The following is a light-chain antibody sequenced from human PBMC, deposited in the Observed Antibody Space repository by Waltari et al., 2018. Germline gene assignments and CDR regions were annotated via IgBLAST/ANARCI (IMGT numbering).Light chain of an antibody. J-gene: IGKJ1*01. Sequence: EIVLTQSPGTLSLSPGESATLSCRTSQSVTRALAWYQQKPGQAPRLLIYGASNRATGIPDRFSGSGSGTDFSLTISSLETEDFAVYYCQHYLRLPVTFGQGTKVEVK. CDR3: QHYLRLPVT. V-gene: IGKV3-20*01. CDR2: GAS. CDR1: QSVTRA.